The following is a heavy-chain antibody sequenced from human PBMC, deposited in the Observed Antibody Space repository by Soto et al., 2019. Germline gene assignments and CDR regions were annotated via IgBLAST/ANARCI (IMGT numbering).Heavy chain of an antibody. J-gene: IGHJ6*02. CDR2: IIPILGIA. CDR3: ARDGYYDILTGYWARWSDGMEV. V-gene: IGHV1-69*04. Sequence: SVKVSCKASAGTISSKTISWVRQAPGQGLEKIGKIIPILGIANYAKKLQGRVTITADKSTSTDYMELSSLRSEDTAVYYCARDGYYDILTGYWARWSDGMEVCGQGTTVTVSS. D-gene: IGHD3-9*01. CDR1: AGTISSKT.